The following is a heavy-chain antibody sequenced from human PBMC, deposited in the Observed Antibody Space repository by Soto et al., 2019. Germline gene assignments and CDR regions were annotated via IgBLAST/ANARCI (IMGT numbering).Heavy chain of an antibody. J-gene: IGHJ4*02. CDR1: GFIFSNYV. Sequence: GSLRLSCGASGFIFSNYVMSWVRQAPGKGLEWVSSISDSVGTSYYADSVKGRFTISRDNSKNTLYLQMNSLRAEDTAIYYCAKRPRALLTFDYWGQGTPVTVSS. CDR2: ISDSVGTS. D-gene: IGHD1-26*01. CDR3: AKRPRALLTFDY. V-gene: IGHV3-23*01.